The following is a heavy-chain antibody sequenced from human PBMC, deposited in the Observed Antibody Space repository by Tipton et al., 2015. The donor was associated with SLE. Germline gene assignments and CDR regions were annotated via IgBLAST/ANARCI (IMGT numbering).Heavy chain of an antibody. J-gene: IGHJ2*01. CDR2: IYYRGST. CDR1: GGSINSYY. CDR3: ARGLYCSSGTCYSVWYFDL. V-gene: IGHV4-59*01. D-gene: IGHD2-15*01. Sequence: TLSLTCTVSGGSINSYYWSWIRQPPEKGLEWIGYIYYRGSTIYNPSLKSRVTISVDTSKNQFSLKLNSVTAEDTAIYYCARGLYCSSGTCYSVWYFDLWGRGTLVTVSS.